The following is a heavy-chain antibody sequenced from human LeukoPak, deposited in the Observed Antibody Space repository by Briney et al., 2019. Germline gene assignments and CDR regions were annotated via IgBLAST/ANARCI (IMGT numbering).Heavy chain of an antibody. CDR2: IKQDGSEK. D-gene: IGHD3-22*01. CDR1: GFTFSSYW. J-gene: IGHJ4*02. CDR3: ARVPWGSSGYYYYY. V-gene: IGHV3-7*03. Sequence: PGGSLRLSCAASGFTFSSYWMSWVRQAPGRGLEWVANIKQDGSEKYYLDSVKGRFTISRDNAKNSLYLQMNSLRAEDTAVYYCARVPWGSSGYYYYYWGQGTLVTVSS.